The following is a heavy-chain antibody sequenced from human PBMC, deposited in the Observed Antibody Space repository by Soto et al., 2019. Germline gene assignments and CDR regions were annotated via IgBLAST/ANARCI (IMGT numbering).Heavy chain of an antibody. CDR2: ISASGGST. Sequence: SLRLSCAASGFTFSSYAMSCVRQAPGKGLEWVSAISASGGSTYYADSVKGRFTISRDNSKNTLYLQMNSLRAEDTAVYYCAKGLELLARNYYYYGMDVWGQGTTVTVS. CDR3: AKGLELLARNYYYYGMDV. V-gene: IGHV3-23*01. J-gene: IGHJ6*02. CDR1: GFTFSSYA. D-gene: IGHD1-7*01.